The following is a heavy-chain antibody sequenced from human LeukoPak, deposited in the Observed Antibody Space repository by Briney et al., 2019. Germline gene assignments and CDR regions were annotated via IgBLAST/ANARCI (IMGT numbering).Heavy chain of an antibody. CDR2: VSTSDTP. CDR3: AGDYSSLVMGH. V-gene: IGHV4-4*07. Sequence: PSETLSLTCNVSNDSINNFYWTWIRQPAGRGLEWISTVSTSDTPHYNPSLKSRVAISIDKSNNHFSLRLISVTAADTAVYFCAGDYSSLVMGHWGQGTPVTVSS. D-gene: IGHD4-17*01. J-gene: IGHJ4*02. CDR1: NDSINNFY.